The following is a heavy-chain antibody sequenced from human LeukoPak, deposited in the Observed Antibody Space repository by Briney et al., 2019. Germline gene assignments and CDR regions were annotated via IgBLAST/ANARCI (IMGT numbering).Heavy chain of an antibody. CDR1: GFTFSDHY. CDR2: TRNKANSYTT. Sequence: GGSLRLSCAASGFTFSDHYMDWVRQAPGKGLEWVGRTRNKANSYTTEYAASVKGRFTISRDDSENSLYLQMNSLKTEDTAVYYCARDGYSGYGFLDVWGKGTTVTVSS. J-gene: IGHJ6*04. V-gene: IGHV3-72*01. D-gene: IGHD5-12*01. CDR3: ARDGYSGYGFLDV.